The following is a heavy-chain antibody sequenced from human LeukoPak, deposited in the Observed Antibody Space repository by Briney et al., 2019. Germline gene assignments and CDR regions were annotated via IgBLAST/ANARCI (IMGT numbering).Heavy chain of an antibody. Sequence: GGSLRLSCAASGFTFSSYSMNWVRQAPGKGLEWVSYITSSSSKIYYADSVKGRSTISRDNDKNSLYLQMNSLRDEDTAVYYCARGKDGYNSNWFDPWGQGTLVTVSS. CDR3: ARGKDGYNSNWFDP. J-gene: IGHJ5*02. D-gene: IGHD5-24*01. CDR1: GFTFSSYS. V-gene: IGHV3-48*02. CDR2: ITSSSSKI.